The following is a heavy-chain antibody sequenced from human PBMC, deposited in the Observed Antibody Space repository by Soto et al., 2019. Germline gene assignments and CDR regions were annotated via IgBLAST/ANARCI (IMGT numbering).Heavy chain of an antibody. CDR2: INPSGGST. V-gene: IGHV1-46*01. J-gene: IGHJ1*01. Sequence: ASVKVSCKASGYTFTSYYMHWVRQAPEQGLEWMGIINPSGGSTSYAQKFQGRVTMTRDTSTSTVYMELSSLRSEDTAVYYCARGTGRIISGSYHLYFQHWGQGTLVTVSS. D-gene: IGHD1-26*01. CDR3: ARGTGRIISGSYHLYFQH. CDR1: GYTFTSYY.